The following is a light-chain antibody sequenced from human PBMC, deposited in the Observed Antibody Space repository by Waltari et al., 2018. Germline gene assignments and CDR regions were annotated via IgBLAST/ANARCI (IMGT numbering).Light chain of an antibody. J-gene: IGLJ2*01. V-gene: IGLV2-14*03. CDR2: DVS. Sequence: QSALTQPASVSGSPGQSLPIPCTGTSSDVGAYNYVSWYQQHPGKAPKLMIFDVSIRPSGVSNRFSGSKSGNTASLTISGLQAEDEADYYCSSYISSSTLELFGGGTSLTVL. CDR1: SSDVGAYNY. CDR3: SSYISSSTLEL.